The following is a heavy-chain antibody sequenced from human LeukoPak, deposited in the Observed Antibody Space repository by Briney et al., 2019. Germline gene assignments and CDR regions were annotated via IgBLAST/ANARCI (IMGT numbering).Heavy chain of an antibody. D-gene: IGHD5-12*01. CDR1: GGSISSSSYY. V-gene: IGHV4-39*07. J-gene: IGHJ6*03. CDR3: ARISSVWLKDFYYYMDV. Sequence: SETLSLTCTVSGGSISSSSYYWGWIRQPPGKGLEWIGSIYYSGSTYYNPSLKSRVTISVDTSKNQYSLKLTSVPAADTAVYYCARISSVWLKDFYYYMDVWGKGTTVTVSS. CDR2: IYYSGST.